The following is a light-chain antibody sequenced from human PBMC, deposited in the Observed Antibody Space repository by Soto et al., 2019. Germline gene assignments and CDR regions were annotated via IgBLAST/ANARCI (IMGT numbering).Light chain of an antibody. V-gene: IGLV4-69*01. CDR3: QTWGTGDVV. Sequence: QSVLTQSPSASASLGASVKLTCTLSSGHISYAIAWHQQQPEKGPRYLMKLNSDGSHSKGDGIPDRFSGSSSGAERYLTISSLQSEDEADYYCQTWGTGDVVFGGGTKLTVL. CDR2: LNSDGSH. CDR1: SGHISYA. J-gene: IGLJ2*01.